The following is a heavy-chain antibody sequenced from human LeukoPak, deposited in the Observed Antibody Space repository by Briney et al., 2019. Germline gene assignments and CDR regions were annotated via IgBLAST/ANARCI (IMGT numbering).Heavy chain of an antibody. CDR1: GFTISTYA. D-gene: IGHD1-26*01. J-gene: IGHJ4*02. CDR3: AKGPSDRAIDY. CDR2: ISADGGST. V-gene: IGHV3-23*01. Sequence: HPGGSLRLSCAASGFTISTYAMTWVRHAPGKGLEWVSSISADGGSTFCADSVKGRFALSRGPSKNTLYLQMGSLRVDATAVYYCAKGPSDRAIDYWGQGTLVTVSS.